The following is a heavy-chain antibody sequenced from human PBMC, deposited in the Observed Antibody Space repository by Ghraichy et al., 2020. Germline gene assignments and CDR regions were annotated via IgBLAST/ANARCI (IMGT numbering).Heavy chain of an antibody. CDR3: ARPYYYDSTIYAFDI. CDR2: ISPNSGGT. Sequence: ASVKVSCKASGYTFTGLYIHWVRQAPGQGLEWMGRISPNSGGTNYAQKFQGRVTVTRDTSINTVYMELSRLRYDDTAVYYCARPYYYDSTIYAFDIWGQGTMVTVSS. CDR1: GYTFTGLY. D-gene: IGHD3-22*01. V-gene: IGHV1-2*06. J-gene: IGHJ3*02.